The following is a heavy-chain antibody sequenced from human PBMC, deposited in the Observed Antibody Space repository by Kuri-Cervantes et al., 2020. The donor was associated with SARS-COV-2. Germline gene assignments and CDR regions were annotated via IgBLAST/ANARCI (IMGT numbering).Heavy chain of an antibody. D-gene: IGHD6-6*01. V-gene: IGHV1-24*01. CDR2: FDPEDGET. CDR3: ATDFGYSSSSHADY. CDR1: GYTLTELS. Sequence: ASVKVSCKVSGYTLTELSMHWVRQAPGKGLEWMGGFDPEDGETIYAQKFQGRVTMTEDTSTDTAYMELSSLRSEDTAVYYCATDFGYSSSSHADYWGQGTRVTVSS. J-gene: IGHJ4*02.